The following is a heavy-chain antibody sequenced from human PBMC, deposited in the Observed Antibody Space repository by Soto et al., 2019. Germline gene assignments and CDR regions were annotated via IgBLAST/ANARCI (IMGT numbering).Heavy chain of an antibody. CDR2: IYYSGST. Sequence: PSETLYLTCTVSGGSISSGDYYWSWIRQPPGKGLEWIGYIYYSGSTNYNPSLKSRVTISVDTSKNQFSLKLSSVTAADTAVYYCARTGVVVVAAAFDPWGQGTLVTVSS. V-gene: IGHV4-61*08. J-gene: IGHJ5*02. D-gene: IGHD2-15*01. CDR3: ARTGVVVVAAAFDP. CDR1: GGSISSGDYY.